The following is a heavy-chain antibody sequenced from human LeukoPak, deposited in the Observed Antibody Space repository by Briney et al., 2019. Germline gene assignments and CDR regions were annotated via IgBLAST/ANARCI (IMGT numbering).Heavy chain of an antibody. V-gene: IGHV3-33*01. J-gene: IGHJ6*02. CDR2: IWYDGSNK. Sequence: GGSLRLSCAASGFSFSTYGMHWVRQAPGKGLEWVAVIWYDGSNKYYADSVKGRFTISRDNSKNTLYLQMNSLRAEDTAVYYCARHLRGRLLLYYYYGMDVWGQGTTVTVSS. D-gene: IGHD2-15*01. CDR1: GFSFSTYG. CDR3: ARHLRGRLLLYYYYGMDV.